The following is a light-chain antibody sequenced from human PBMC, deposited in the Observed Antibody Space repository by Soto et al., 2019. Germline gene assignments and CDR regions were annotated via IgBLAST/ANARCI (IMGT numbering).Light chain of an antibody. Sequence: EIVMTQSPATVSVSPGERATLSCRASQSVSSNLAWYQQKPGQAPRLLIYGASTRATGIPARFSGSGSGTEFTLTISSLQSEDFAVYYCQQYTNWPPITFGQGTRLEI. J-gene: IGKJ5*01. CDR2: GAS. CDR3: QQYTNWPPIT. CDR1: QSVSSN. V-gene: IGKV3-15*01.